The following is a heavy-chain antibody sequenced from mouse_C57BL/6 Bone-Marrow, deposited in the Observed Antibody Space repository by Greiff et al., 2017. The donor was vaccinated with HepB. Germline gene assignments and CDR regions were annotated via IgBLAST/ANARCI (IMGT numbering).Heavy chain of an antibody. CDR2: IDPSDSYT. J-gene: IGHJ4*01. D-gene: IGHD1-1*01. CDR1: GYTFTSYW. V-gene: IGHV1-69*01. CDR3: AREFPYYYGSSYDYAMDY. Sequence: QVQLQQPGAELVMPGASVKLSCKASGYTFTSYWMHWVKQRPGQGLEWIGEIDPSDSYTNYTQKFKGKSTLTVDKSSSTAYMQLSSLTSEDSAVYYCAREFPYYYGSSYDYAMDYWGQGTSVTVSS.